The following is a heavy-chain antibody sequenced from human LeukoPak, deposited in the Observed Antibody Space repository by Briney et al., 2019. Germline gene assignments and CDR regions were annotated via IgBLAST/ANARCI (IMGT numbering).Heavy chain of an antibody. CDR1: GFTFSSYA. CDR3: AKDLEDIVVVPAALLFDY. CDR2: ISGSGGST. Sequence: GGSLRLSCAASGFTFSSYAMSWVRQAPGKGLEWVSAISGSGGSTYYADSVKGRLTISRDNSKNTLYLQMNSLRAEDTAVYHCAKDLEDIVVVPAALLFDYWGQGTLVTVSS. V-gene: IGHV3-23*01. D-gene: IGHD2-2*01. J-gene: IGHJ4*02.